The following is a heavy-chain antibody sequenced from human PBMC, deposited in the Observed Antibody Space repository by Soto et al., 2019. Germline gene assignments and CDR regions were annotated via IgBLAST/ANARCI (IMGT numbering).Heavy chain of an antibody. CDR1: GFTFSDYY. J-gene: IGHJ4*02. Sequence: SGGSLRLSCAASGFTFSDYYMSWIRQAPGKGLEWVSYISSSSSYTNYADSVKGRFTISRDNAKNSLYLQMNSLRAEDTAVYYCARSKSSDSPQGYWGQGTLVTVSS. D-gene: IGHD3-22*01. V-gene: IGHV3-11*03. CDR3: ARSKSSDSPQGY. CDR2: ISSSSSYT.